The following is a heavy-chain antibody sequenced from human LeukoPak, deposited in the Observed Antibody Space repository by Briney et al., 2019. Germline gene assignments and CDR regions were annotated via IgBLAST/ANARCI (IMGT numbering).Heavy chain of an antibody. J-gene: IGHJ5*02. V-gene: IGHV1-69*04. CDR1: GGTFSSYA. D-gene: IGHD3-10*01. CDR2: IIPILGIA. CDR3: ARGGSYYGSGKDWFDP. Sequence: SVKVSCKASGGTFSSYAISWVRQAPGQGLEWMGRIIPILGIANYAQKFQGRVTITADKSTSTAYMELSSLRSEDTAVYYCARGGSYYGSGKDWFDPWGQGTLVTVSP.